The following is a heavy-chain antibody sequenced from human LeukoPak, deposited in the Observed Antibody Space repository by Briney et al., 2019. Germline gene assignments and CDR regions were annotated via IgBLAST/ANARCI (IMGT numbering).Heavy chain of an antibody. CDR3: AKGYNYAYEY. CDR2: IYSGGST. Sequence: GGSLRLSCAASGFTVSSSYMSWARQAPGKGLEWVSLIYSGGSTYYAASVKGRFTISRDNSKNTLYLQMNSLRPEDTAVYYCAKGYNYAYEYWGQGTLVTVSS. D-gene: IGHD5-18*01. V-gene: IGHV3-53*01. J-gene: IGHJ4*02. CDR1: GFTVSSSY.